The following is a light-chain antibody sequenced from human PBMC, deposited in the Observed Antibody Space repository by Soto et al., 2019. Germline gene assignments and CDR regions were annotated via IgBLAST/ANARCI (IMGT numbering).Light chain of an antibody. CDR1: QSVSSN. CDR3: QQGSNWPRT. J-gene: IGKJ1*01. Sequence: EFVLTQSPGTLSLSPGERATLSCRASQSVSSNLAWYQQKPGQAPRLLIYGASTRATGIPARFSGSGSGTEFTLTISSLQYEDFAVYYCQQGSNWPRTFGQGTKVDIK. V-gene: IGKV3-15*01. CDR2: GAS.